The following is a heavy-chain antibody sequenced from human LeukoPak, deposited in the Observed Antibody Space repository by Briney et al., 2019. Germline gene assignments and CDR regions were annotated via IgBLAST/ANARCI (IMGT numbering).Heavy chain of an antibody. CDR3: ARDNDDDFWSGGRMGFDI. J-gene: IGHJ3*02. CDR1: GYTFTGYY. Sequence: ASVKVSCNASGYTFTGYYMHWVRQAPGQGLEWMGWINPNSGGTNYAQKFQGWVTMTRDTSISTAYMELSRLRSDDTAVYYCARDNDDDFWSGGRMGFDIWGQGTMVTVSS. CDR2: INPNSGGT. V-gene: IGHV1-2*04. D-gene: IGHD3-3*01.